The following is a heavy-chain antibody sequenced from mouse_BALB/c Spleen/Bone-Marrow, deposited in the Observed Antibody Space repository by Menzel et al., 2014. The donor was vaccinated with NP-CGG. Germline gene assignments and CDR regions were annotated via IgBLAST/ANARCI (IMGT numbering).Heavy chain of an antibody. Sequence: VQLQQSGPELVKPGASVKMSCKASGYTFTDNWIYWVKQRPGQGLEWIGAIDTSDSYTNYNQKFMGKASLTVDASSSTAYMQVSSLTSDDSAVYYCARGGHDFSLDYWGQGTSVSVSS. D-gene: IGHD2-4*01. CDR3: ARGGHDFSLDY. V-gene: IGHV1-69*02. J-gene: IGHJ4*01. CDR1: GYTFTDNW. CDR2: IDTSDSYT.